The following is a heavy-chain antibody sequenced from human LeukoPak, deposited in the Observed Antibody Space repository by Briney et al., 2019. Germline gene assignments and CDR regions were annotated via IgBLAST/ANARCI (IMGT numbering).Heavy chain of an antibody. CDR1: GGSISSGGFS. CDR2: MYHSGST. CDR3: ARCRGYYSTCSFDI. D-gene: IGHD3-22*01. V-gene: IGHV4-30-2*01. Sequence: SETLSLTCAVSGGSISSGGFSSSWIRQPPGKGLEWIGYMYHSGSTYYNPSLKSRVTISEDRSKNQFSLKLSSVTAADTAVYYCARCRGYYSTCSFDIWGPGTLVTVSP. J-gene: IGHJ3*02.